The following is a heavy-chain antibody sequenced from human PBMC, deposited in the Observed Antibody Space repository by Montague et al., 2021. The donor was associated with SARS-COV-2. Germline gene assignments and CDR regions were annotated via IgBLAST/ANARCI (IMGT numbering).Heavy chain of an antibody. CDR1: GFTFSSYA. Sequence: SMRLSCAASGFTFSSYAMHWVRQAPGKGLEWVAVISYDGSNKYYADSVKGRFTISRDNSKNTLYLQMNSLRAEDTAVYYCARDSGAQMDVWGQGTTVTVSS. CDR3: ARDSGAQMDV. CDR2: ISYDGSNK. D-gene: IGHD6-25*01. V-gene: IGHV3-30-3*01. J-gene: IGHJ6*02.